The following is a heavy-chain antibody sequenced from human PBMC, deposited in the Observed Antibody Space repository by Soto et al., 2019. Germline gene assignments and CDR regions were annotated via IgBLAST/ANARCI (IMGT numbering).Heavy chain of an antibody. Sequence: QITLKESGPTLVKPTQTLTLTCTFSGFSFSPSAVGVCWICQPPGKALEWLALIFWNDDKRYSPSLKSRLTITKDTSKNQVVLTMTNMDPVDTATYYCAHRPIFHEGHDAFDIWGQWTMVTVSS. D-gene: IGHD6-6*01. V-gene: IGHV2-5*01. CDR3: AHRPIFHEGHDAFDI. CDR1: GFSFSPSAVG. J-gene: IGHJ3*02. CDR2: IFWNDDK.